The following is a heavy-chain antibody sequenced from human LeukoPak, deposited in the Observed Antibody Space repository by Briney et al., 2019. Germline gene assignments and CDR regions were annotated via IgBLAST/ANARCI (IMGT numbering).Heavy chain of an antibody. J-gene: IGHJ6*02. CDR3: AKDSQSIQLKRRSSMDV. D-gene: IGHD1-1*01. Sequence: PGGSLRLSCAASGFTFSSYAMSWVRQAPGKGLEWVSAISGSGGSTYYADFVKGRFTISRDNSKNTLYLQMNSLRAEDTAVYYCAKDSQSIQLKRRSSMDVWGQGTTVTVSS. CDR2: ISGSGGST. CDR1: GFTFSSYA. V-gene: IGHV3-23*01.